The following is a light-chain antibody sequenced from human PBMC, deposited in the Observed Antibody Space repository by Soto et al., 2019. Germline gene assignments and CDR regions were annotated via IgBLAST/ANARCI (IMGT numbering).Light chain of an antibody. Sequence: IQLTQSPSSLSASVGDRVTITCRASQGISSYLAWYQQKPGKAPKLLIYGASTLEGGVPFRFSGSGSGTDFTLTISSLQPEDFATYYCQQLNTYPITFCQGTRLESK. V-gene: IGKV1-9*01. J-gene: IGKJ5*01. CDR3: QQLNTYPIT. CDR1: QGISSY. CDR2: GAS.